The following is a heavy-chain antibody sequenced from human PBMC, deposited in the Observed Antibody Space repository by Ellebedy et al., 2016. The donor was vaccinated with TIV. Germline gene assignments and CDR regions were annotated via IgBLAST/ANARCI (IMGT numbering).Heavy chain of an antibody. CDR3: ARDGIAVAGTWFDP. D-gene: IGHD6-19*01. V-gene: IGHV1-18*04. J-gene: IGHJ5*01. CDR2: ISAYNGNT. Sequence: ASVKVSCKASGYTFTSYGISWVRQPPGQGLEWMGWISAYNGNTNYAQKLRGRVTMTTDTSTSTAYMELRSLRSDDTAVYYCARDGIAVAGTWFDPWGQGTTVTVSS. CDR1: GYTFTSYG.